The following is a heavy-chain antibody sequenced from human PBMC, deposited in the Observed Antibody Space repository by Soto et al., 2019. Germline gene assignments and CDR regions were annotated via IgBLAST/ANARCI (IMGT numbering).Heavy chain of an antibody. CDR2: IYYSGST. D-gene: IGHD2-21*02. CDR1: GGSIRSGGYY. Sequence: PSETLCLTWTVSGGSIRSGGYYRSWIRQHPGKGLEWIGYIYYSGSTYYNPSLKSRVTISVDTSKNQFSLKLSSVTAADTAVYYCASVRIGDLNWFDPWGQGTLVTVSS. V-gene: IGHV4-31*02. J-gene: IGHJ5*02. CDR3: ASVRIGDLNWFDP.